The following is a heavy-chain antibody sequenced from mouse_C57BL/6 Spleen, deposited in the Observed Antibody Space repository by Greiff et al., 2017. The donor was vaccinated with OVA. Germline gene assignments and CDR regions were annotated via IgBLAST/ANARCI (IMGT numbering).Heavy chain of an antibody. D-gene: IGHD1-1*01. CDR1: GYTFTSYW. CDR3: AREGFITTVVATDYYAMDY. CDR2: IDPSDSYT. J-gene: IGHJ4*01. V-gene: IGHV1-69*01. Sequence: VQLQQPGAELVMPGASVKLSCKASGYTFTSYWMHWVKQRPGQGLEWIGEIDPSDSYTNYNQKFKGKSTLTVDKSSSTAYMQLSSLTSEDSAVYYCAREGFITTVVATDYYAMDYWGQGTSVTVSS.